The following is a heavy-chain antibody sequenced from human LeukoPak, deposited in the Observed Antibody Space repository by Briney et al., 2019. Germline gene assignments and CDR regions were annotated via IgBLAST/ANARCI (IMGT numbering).Heavy chain of an antibody. CDR2: IYYSGST. Sequence: SETLSLTCTVSGGSINSGDYYWSWIRQPPGKGLEWIGYIYYSGSTYYNPSLKSRVTISVDTSKNQFSLKLSSVTAADTAVYYCARRIAVAGIRHTGDWFDPWGQGTLVTVSS. J-gene: IGHJ5*02. CDR1: GGSINSGDYY. V-gene: IGHV4-30-4*01. D-gene: IGHD6-19*01. CDR3: ARRIAVAGIRHTGDWFDP.